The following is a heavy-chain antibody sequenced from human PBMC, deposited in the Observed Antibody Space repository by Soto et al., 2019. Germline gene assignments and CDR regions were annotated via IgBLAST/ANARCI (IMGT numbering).Heavy chain of an antibody. D-gene: IGHD2-15*01. CDR1: GGTFSSYA. J-gene: IGHJ4*02. V-gene: IGHV1-69*13. Sequence: SVKVSCKASGGTFSSYAISWVRQAPGQGLEWMGGIIPIFGTANYAQKFQGRVTITADESTSTAYMELSSLRSEDTAVYYCARDRYCSGGSCYLGTFPEFDYWGQGTLVTVSS. CDR3: ARDRYCSGGSCYLGTFPEFDY. CDR2: IIPIFGTA.